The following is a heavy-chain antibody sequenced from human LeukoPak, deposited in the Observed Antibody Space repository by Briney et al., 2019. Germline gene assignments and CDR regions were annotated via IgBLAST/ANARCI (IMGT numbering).Heavy chain of an antibody. D-gene: IGHD6-13*01. CDR3: ARVSSSWYYFDY. Sequence: GGSLRLSCAASGFTFSSYDMHWVRQATGKGLEWVSAIGTAGDTYYPGSVKGRFTISRENAKNSLYLQMNSLRAGDTAVYYCARVSSSWYYFDYWGQGTLVTVSS. CDR1: GFTFSSYD. J-gene: IGHJ4*02. V-gene: IGHV3-13*01. CDR2: IGTAGDT.